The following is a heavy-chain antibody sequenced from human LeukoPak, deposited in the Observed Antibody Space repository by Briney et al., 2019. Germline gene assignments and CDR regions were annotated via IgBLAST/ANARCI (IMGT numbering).Heavy chain of an antibody. V-gene: IGHV3-23*01. CDR2: TSGSGGST. Sequence: GGSLRLSCAASGFTFSSYVMSWVRQAPGKGLEWVSATSGSGGSTYYADSVKGRFTISRDNSKNTLYLQMNSLRAEDTAVYYCAKAIYGSGSYYPSYYYYGMDVWGQGTTVTVSS. CDR3: AKAIYGSGSYYPSYYYYGMDV. J-gene: IGHJ6*02. CDR1: GFTFSSYV. D-gene: IGHD3-10*01.